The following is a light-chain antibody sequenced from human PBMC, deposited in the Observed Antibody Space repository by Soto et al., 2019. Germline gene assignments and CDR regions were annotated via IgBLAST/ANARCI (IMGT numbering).Light chain of an antibody. CDR1: QSVSSY. CDR2: DAS. Sequence: EIVLTQSPATLSLSPGERATLSCRASQSVSSYLAWYQQKPGRAPRLLIYDASNRATGIPARFSGSGSGTDFTLTISGLEPEDFAVYYCQQRSNWPAFGGGTKVEIK. CDR3: QQRSNWPA. J-gene: IGKJ4*01. V-gene: IGKV3-11*01.